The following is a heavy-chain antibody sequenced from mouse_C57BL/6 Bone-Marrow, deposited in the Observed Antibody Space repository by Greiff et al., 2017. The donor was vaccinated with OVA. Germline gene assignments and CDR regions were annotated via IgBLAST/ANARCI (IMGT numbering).Heavy chain of an antibody. D-gene: IGHD2-5*01. CDR3: TRGYSSYYAMDY. CDR2: IDPETGGT. CDR1: GYTFTDYD. Sequence: QVQLQQSGAELVRPGASVTLSCKASGYTFTDYDMHWAKQTPVHGLEWIGAIDPETGGTAYNQKFKGKAILTADKSSSTAYMELRSLTSEDSAVYYCTRGYSSYYAMDYWGQGTAVTVSS. J-gene: IGHJ4*01. V-gene: IGHV1-15*01.